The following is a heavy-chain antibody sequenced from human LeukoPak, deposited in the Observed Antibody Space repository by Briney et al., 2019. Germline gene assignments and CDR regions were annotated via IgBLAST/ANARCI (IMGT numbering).Heavy chain of an antibody. Sequence: GGSLRLSCAASGFTVSDNYMTWVRQAPGKGLEWVSSIYSAGATHYAESVKGRFTISRDNSKNTLYLQMNSLRAEDMAVYYCARIEWERLGRAFDIWAKGQWSPSLQ. V-gene: IGHV3-53*01. CDR2: IYSAGAT. J-gene: IGHJ3*02. CDR3: ARIEWERLGRAFDI. CDR1: GFTVSDNY. D-gene: IGHD1-26*01.